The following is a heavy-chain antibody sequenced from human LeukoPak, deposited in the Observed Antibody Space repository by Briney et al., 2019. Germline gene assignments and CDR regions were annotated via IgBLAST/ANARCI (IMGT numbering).Heavy chain of an antibody. J-gene: IGHJ4*02. CDR2: IYYSGST. CDR3: ASFEAYFYRYLDY. Sequence: SQTLSLTCTVSGGSISSYYWSWIRQPPGKGLEWIGYIYYSGSTYYNPSLKSRVTISVDTSKNQFSLKLSSVTAADTAVYYCASFEAYFYRYLDYWGQGTLVTVSS. CDR1: GGSISSYY. V-gene: IGHV4-59*08. D-gene: IGHD2/OR15-2a*01.